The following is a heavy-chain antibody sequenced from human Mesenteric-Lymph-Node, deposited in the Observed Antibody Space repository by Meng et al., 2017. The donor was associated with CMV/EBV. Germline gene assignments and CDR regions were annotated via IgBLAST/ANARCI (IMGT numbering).Heavy chain of an antibody. CDR3: VRDPESITTSGRYFDL. CDR2: INSDGSRT. J-gene: IGHJ4*02. D-gene: IGHD1-14*01. CDR1: GFTFDDYA. V-gene: IGHV3-74*01. Sequence: GESLKISCAASGFTFDDYAMHWVRQAPGKGLVWVSLINSDGSRTTYADSVKGRFTISRDNAQNALYLQVSSLRAEDTGIYYCVRDPESITTSGRYFDLWGQGTLVTVSS.